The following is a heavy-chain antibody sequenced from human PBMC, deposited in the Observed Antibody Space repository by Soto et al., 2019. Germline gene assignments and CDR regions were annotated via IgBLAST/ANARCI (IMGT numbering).Heavy chain of an antibody. CDR1: GFTFSSYG. Sequence: QVQLVESGGGVVQPGRSLRLSCAASGFTFSSYGMHWVRQAPGKGLEWVAVIWYDGSNKYYADSVKGRFTISRDNSKNTLYLQMNSLRAEDTAVYYCARDLSYGSGRAPDGMDVWGQGTTVTVSS. V-gene: IGHV3-33*01. CDR3: ARDLSYGSGRAPDGMDV. CDR2: IWYDGSNK. D-gene: IGHD3-10*01. J-gene: IGHJ6*02.